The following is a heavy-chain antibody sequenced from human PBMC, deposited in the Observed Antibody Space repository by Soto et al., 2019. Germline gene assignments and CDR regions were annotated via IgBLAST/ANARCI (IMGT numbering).Heavy chain of an antibody. CDR1: GFTFSSNA. CDR3: ATYVGDITHRYLLDV. D-gene: IGHD1-26*01. V-gene: IGHV3-23*01. CDR2: ISGSGGNT. J-gene: IGHJ6*01. Sequence: GGSLRLSCAASGFTFSSNAMSWVRQAPGKGLEWVSAISGSGGNTYYTDSVKGRFTISRDNSKNTLYLQMNSLRAEDTAVYYCATYVGDITHRYLLDVCAQRTTVTVSS.